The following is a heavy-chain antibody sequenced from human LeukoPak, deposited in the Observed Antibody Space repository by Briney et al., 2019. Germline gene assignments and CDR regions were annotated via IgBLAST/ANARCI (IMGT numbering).Heavy chain of an antibody. V-gene: IGHV4-39*07. CDR1: GGSISSSSYY. CDR3: ARAGLGKFDP. J-gene: IGHJ5*02. Sequence: SETLSLTCTVSGGSISSSSYYWGWIRQPPGKGLEWIGSIYYSGSTYYNPSLKSRVTISVDTSKNQFSLKLSSVTAADTAVYYCARAGLGKFDPWGQGTLVTVSS. CDR2: IYYSGST.